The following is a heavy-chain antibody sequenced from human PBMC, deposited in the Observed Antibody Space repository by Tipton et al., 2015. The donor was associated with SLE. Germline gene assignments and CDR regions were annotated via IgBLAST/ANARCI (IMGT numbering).Heavy chain of an antibody. Sequence: TLSLTCTVSGYSISSDYYWGWIRQPPGKGLEWIGSVSHGGSTYYNPSLNSRVTISVDTSKNQFFLKLSFVTAADTAVYYCASLDGHDAFDIWGLGTMVTVSS. CDR1: GYSISSDYY. J-gene: IGHJ3*02. CDR2: VSHGGST. D-gene: IGHD5-24*01. CDR3: ASLDGHDAFDI. V-gene: IGHV4-38-2*02.